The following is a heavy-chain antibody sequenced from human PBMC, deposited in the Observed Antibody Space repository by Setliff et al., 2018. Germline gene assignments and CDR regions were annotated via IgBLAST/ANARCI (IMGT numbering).Heavy chain of an antibody. CDR3: TRFGDRDGVGI. CDR1: GFTFSTYT. V-gene: IGHV3-48*01. Sequence: LRLSCAASGFTFSTYTMNWVRQAPGKGLEWVSYISSGGGIIYCADSVKGRFTISRDNAKNSLYLQMNSLRAEDTAVYYCTRFGDRDGVGIWGQGTMVTVSS. D-gene: IGHD2-8*01. CDR2: ISSGGGII. J-gene: IGHJ3*02.